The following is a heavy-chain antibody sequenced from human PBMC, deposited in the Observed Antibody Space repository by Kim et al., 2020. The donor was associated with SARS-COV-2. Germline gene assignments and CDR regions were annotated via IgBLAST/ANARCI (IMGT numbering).Heavy chain of an antibody. CDR3: ARGPKLELAAGYDYYMDV. Sequence: ASVKVSCKASGYTFTCYDINWVRQATGQGLEWMGWMNPNSGNTGYAQKFQGRVTMTRNTSISTAYMELSCLRSEDTAVYYCARGPKLELAAGYDYYMDVWGKGASVTVSS. V-gene: IGHV1-8*01. J-gene: IGHJ6*03. D-gene: IGHD1-7*01. CDR2: MNPNSGNT. CDR1: GYTFTCYD.